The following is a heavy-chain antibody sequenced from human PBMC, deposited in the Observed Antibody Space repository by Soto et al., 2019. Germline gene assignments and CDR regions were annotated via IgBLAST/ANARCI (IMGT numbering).Heavy chain of an antibody. V-gene: IGHV5-51*01. J-gene: IGHJ6*02. CDR3: ARLRLPQKFYYYYGMDG. D-gene: IGHD4-17*01. Sequence: PGESLKVSCNGSLYSFTSYCSGCLLPLPLKGLEWMGIIYPGDSDTRYSPSFQGQVTISADKSISTAYLQWSSLKASDTAMYYGARLRLPQKFYYYYGMDGWGPVNKVTFSS. CDR2: IYPGDSDT. CDR1: LYSFTSYC.